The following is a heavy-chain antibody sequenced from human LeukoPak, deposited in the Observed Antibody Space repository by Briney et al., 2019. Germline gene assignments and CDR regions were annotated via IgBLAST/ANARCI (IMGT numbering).Heavy chain of an antibody. J-gene: IGHJ4*02. CDR2: ITGSSAYI. V-gene: IGHV3-21*01. D-gene: IGHD3-16*01. CDR3: ARYRVEGGETFDS. Sequence: GGSLRLSCAASGFSFRSYSMDWVRQAPGKGLEWVSSITGSSAYISYADSVKGRFTISRDNAENSLFLQMNSLRPEDTAVYFCARYRVEGGETFDSWGQGTLVTVSS. CDR1: GFSFRSYS.